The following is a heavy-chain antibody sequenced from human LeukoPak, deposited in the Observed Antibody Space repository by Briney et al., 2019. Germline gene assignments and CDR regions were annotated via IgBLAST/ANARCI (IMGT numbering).Heavy chain of an antibody. V-gene: IGHV4-59*01. D-gene: IGHD3-10*01. CDR1: GASISDYY. J-gene: IGHJ4*02. CDR3: ARGHRGLEY. CDR2: IYYSGTT. Sequence: SETLSLTCTASGASISDYYWSWIRHSPGKGLDWIAYIYYSGTTTYNPSLKSRVTISVDRSKIHFSLRLNSVITADTAVYFCARGHRGLEYWGQGTLVSVSS.